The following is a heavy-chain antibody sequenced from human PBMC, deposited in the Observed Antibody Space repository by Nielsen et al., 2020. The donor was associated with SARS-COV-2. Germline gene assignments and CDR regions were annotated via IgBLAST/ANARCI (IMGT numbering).Heavy chain of an antibody. CDR2: INPSGGSK. J-gene: IGHJ6*02. Sequence: ASVKVSCKASGGTFGSHAITWVRQAPGQGLEWMGLINPSGGSKSYAQKFQGRVTMTRDTSTSTVYMELSTLRSEDTAVYYCARGTGYDMDVWGQGTTVTVSS. D-gene: IGHD1-1*01. V-gene: IGHV1-46*01. CDR1: GGTFGSHA. CDR3: ARGTGYDMDV.